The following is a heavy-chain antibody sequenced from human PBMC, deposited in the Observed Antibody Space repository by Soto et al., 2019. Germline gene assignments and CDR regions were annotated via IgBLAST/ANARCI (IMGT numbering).Heavy chain of an antibody. Sequence: PGRSLRLSCAASGFTFSSYGMHWVRQAPGKRLEWVAVISYDGSNKYYADSVKGRFTISRDNSKNTLYLQMNSLRAEDTAVYYCAKDLLTYYYYYGRDGWGQVTTVTVSS. CDR3: AKDLLTYYYYYGRDG. CDR1: GFTFSSYG. CDR2: ISYDGSNK. J-gene: IGHJ6*02. V-gene: IGHV3-30*18. D-gene: IGHD1-26*01.